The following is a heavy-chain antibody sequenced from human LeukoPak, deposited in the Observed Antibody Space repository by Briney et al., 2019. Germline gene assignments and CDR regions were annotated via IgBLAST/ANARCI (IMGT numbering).Heavy chain of an antibody. CDR2: IYTSGST. CDR3: AGGSSTRVPHYYYYMDV. J-gene: IGHJ6*03. CDR1: GGSISSYY. D-gene: IGHD2-2*01. V-gene: IGHV4-4*07. Sequence: SETLSLTCTVSGGSISSYYWSWIRQPAGKGLEWIGRIYTSGSTNYNPSLKSRVTMSVDTSKNQFSLKLSSVTAADTAVYYCAGGSSTRVPHYYYYMDVWGKGTTVTVSS.